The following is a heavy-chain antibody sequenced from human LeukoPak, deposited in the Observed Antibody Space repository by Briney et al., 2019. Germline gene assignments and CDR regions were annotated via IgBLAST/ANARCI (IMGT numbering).Heavy chain of an antibody. Sequence: PSETLSLTCTVSGGSISSSSYYWGWIRQPPGKGLEWIGSVYYTGASYYNPSLKSRVTISIDTSKKHFSLKLSSVTAADTAVYYCARHVAAAGNMDAFDIWGQGTMVTVSS. V-gene: IGHV4-39*01. CDR2: VYYTGAS. CDR3: ARHVAAAGNMDAFDI. CDR1: GGSISSSSYY. J-gene: IGHJ3*02. D-gene: IGHD6-13*01.